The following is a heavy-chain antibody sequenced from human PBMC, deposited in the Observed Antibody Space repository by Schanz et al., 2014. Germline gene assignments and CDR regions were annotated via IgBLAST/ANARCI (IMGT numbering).Heavy chain of an antibody. CDR2: RDSSGST. CDR3: ARDGLGADY. J-gene: IGHJ4*02. V-gene: IGHV4-59*01. CDR1: GGSISSYY. Sequence: QVQLQESGPGLVKPSETLSLTCTVSGGSISSYYWSWIRQPPGKGLEWIGHRDSSGSTKYNPSLKSRVTISIDTSKNQISLRLRSVTEADTAVYYCARDGLGADYWGQGILVTVSS.